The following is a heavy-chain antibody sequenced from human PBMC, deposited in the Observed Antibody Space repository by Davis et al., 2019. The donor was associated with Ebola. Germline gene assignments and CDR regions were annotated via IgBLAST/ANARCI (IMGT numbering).Heavy chain of an antibody. Sequence: PGGSLRLSCAASGFTFSSYSMTWVRQAPGKGLEWVAYITGDGTNKNYVDSVKGRFTISRDNAKNSLSLQMNSLRAEDTAVYYCVRDRGWLQHDFWGQGTLVIVSS. CDR3: VRDRGWLQHDF. J-gene: IGHJ4*02. V-gene: IGHV3-7*03. D-gene: IGHD5-24*01. CDR1: GFTFSSYS. CDR2: ITGDGTNK.